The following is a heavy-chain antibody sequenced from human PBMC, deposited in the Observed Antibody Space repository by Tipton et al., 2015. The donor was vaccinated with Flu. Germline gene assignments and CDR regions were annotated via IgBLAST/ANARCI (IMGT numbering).Heavy chain of an antibody. V-gene: IGHV4-39*07. CDR2: IYYSGSN. Sequence: TLSLTCTVSGGSISSSSYYWGGIRQPPGKGLEWIGSIYYSGSNYYNPSLKSRVTISVDTSKNQFSLKLSSVTAADTAVYYCARKRGYQPDVDYLGQGRLVTVSS. D-gene: IGHD2-2*01. CDR3: ARKRGYQPDVDY. CDR1: GGSISSSSYY. J-gene: IGHJ4*02.